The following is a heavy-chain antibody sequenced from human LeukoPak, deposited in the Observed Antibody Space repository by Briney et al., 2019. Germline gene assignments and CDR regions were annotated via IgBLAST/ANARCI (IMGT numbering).Heavy chain of an antibody. Sequence: GGSLRLSCAASGFTFDDYGMNWVRQPPGKGLEWVSGINWNGGSTGYADSVKGRFTISRDNAKNSLYLQMNSLRAEDTALYYCARDHVPAAGTGTFDYWGQGTLVTVSS. CDR1: GFTFDDYG. J-gene: IGHJ4*02. CDR3: ARDHVPAAGTGTFDY. CDR2: INWNGGST. D-gene: IGHD6-13*01. V-gene: IGHV3-20*04.